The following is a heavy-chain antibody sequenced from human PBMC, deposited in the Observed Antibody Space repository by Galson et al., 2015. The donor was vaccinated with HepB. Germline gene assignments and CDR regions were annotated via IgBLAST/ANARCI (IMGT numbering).Heavy chain of an antibody. CDR2: ISGSGGST. D-gene: IGHD3-10*01. V-gene: IGHV3-23*01. Sequence: SLRLSCAASGFTFSSYAMSWVRQAPGKGLEWVSTISGSGGSTYNADSVKGRFTISRDNSRTTLYLEMNSLRAEDTAVYYCAKDDRGIPMVGGIIMSNPHYFDYWGQGTLVTVSS. CDR1: GFTFSSYA. J-gene: IGHJ4*02. CDR3: AKDDRGIPMVGGIIMSNPHYFDY.